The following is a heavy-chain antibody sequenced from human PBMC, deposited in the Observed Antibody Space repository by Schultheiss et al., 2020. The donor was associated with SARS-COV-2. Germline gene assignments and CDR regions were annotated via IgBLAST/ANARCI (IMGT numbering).Heavy chain of an antibody. CDR2: ISSSGSTI. CDR3: ATSIAAAGGNDAFDI. D-gene: IGHD6-13*01. J-gene: IGHJ3*02. Sequence: GGSLRLSCAASGFTFSSYYMHWVRRAPGKGLEWVSSISSSGSTIYYADSVKGRFTISRDNAKNSLYLQMNSLRAGDTAVYYCATSIAAAGGNDAFDIWGQGTMVTVSS. CDR1: GFTFSSYY. V-gene: IGHV3-48*04.